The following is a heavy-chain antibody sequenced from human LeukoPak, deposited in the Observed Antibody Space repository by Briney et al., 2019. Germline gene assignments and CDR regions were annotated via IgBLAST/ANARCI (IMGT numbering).Heavy chain of an antibody. V-gene: IGHV1-8*01. CDR2: MNPNSGNT. J-gene: IGHJ5*02. D-gene: IGHD3-10*01. CDR3: ARGGSGYYYGSGSPNWFDP. Sequence: ASVKVSCKASGYTFTSYDINWVRQATGQGLEWMGWMNPNSGNTGYAQKFQGRVTMTRNTPISTAYMELSSLRSEDTAVYYCARGGSGYYYGSGSPNWFDPWGQGTLVTVSS. CDR1: GYTFTSYD.